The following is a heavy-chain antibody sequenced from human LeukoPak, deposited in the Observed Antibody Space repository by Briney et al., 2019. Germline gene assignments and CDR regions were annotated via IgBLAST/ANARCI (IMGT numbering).Heavy chain of an antibody. CDR3: AGAQYYYGSGENDAFDI. J-gene: IGHJ3*02. CDR2: IYYSGST. V-gene: IGHV4-39*07. CDR1: GGSISSSSYY. D-gene: IGHD3-10*01. Sequence: PSETLSLTCTVSGGSISSSSYYWDWIRQPPGKGLEWIGSIYYSGSTYYNPSLKSRVTISVDTSKNQFSLKLSSVTAADTAVYYCAGAQYYYGSGENDAFDIWGQGTMVTVSS.